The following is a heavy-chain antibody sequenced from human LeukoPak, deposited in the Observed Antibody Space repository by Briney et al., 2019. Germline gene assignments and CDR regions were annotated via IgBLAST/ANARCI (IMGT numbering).Heavy chain of an antibody. J-gene: IGHJ4*02. CDR3: ARDRSLSPFDS. CDR2: INHSGST. Sequence: SETLSLTCAVYGGSFSGYYWSWIRQPPGKGLEWIGEINHSGSTNYNPSLKSRVTISVDTSKNQFSLKLSSVTAADTAVYYCARDRSLSPFDSWGQGTLVTVSS. CDR1: GGSFSGYY. V-gene: IGHV4-34*01.